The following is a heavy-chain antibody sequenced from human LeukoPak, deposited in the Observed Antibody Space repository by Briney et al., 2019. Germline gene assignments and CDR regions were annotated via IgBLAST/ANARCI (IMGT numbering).Heavy chain of an antibody. V-gene: IGHV3-23*01. J-gene: IGHJ4*02. CDR1: GSTFSSYA. CDR3: VLCPRYVDY. D-gene: IGHD2-2*01. Sequence: GGSLRLSCAASGSTFSSYAMSWVRQAPGKGLEWVSTISGSGGTTYYTDSVSGRFTISRDNSNNTLFLQMNSLRAEDTAVYYCVLCPRYVDYWGQGTLVTVSS. CDR2: ISGSGGTT.